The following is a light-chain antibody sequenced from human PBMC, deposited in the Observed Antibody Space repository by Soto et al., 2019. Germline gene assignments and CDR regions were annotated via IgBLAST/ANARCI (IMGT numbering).Light chain of an antibody. CDR1: QSVSSY. Sequence: EIVLTQSPGTLSLSPLERATLSCRASQSVSSYLAWSQQKPGQAPRLLIYDTSNRATGIPARFSGSGSGTEFTLTISSLQPDDFATYYCQQYNTYSTFGGGTKVDI. CDR3: QQYNTYST. CDR2: DTS. J-gene: IGKJ4*01. V-gene: IGKV3-11*01.